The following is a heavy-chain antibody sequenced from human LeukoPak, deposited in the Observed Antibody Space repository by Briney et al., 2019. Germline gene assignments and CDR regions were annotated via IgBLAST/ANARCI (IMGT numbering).Heavy chain of an antibody. CDR1: RFTFSDYS. Sequence: GGSLRLSCAASRFTFSDYSMNWVRQAPGKGLQWVASISSGSVYIYYADSMKGRFTISRDNAKNSMYLQMYSLRAENTAVYYCARGPKYISATGPYYFDYWGQGTPVTVSS. V-gene: IGHV3-21*01. CDR3: ARGPKYISATGPYYFDY. D-gene: IGHD6-13*01. J-gene: IGHJ4*02. CDR2: ISSGSVYI.